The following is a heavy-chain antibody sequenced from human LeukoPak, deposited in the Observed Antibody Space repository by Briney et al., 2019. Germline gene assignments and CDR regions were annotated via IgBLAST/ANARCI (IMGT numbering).Heavy chain of an antibody. Sequence: SETLSLTCAVYGGSFSGYYWSWIRQPPGKGLEWIGYIYYSGSTNYNPSLKSRVTISVDTSKNQFSLKLSSVTAADTAVYYCARQARSGNWFDPWGQGTLVTVSS. D-gene: IGHD1-26*01. CDR2: IYYSGST. CDR1: GGSFSGYY. V-gene: IGHV4-59*08. CDR3: ARQARSGNWFDP. J-gene: IGHJ5*02.